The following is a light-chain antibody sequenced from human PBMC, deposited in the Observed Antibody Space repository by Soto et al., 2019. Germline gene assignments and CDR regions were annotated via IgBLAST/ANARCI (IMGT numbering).Light chain of an antibody. CDR2: SNN. Sequence: QLVLTQPPSASGTPGQRVAISCSGSSSNIGSNSVQWYRQLPGTAPKLLMDSNNQRPSGVPDRFFGSRSGSSASLAISRLRAEDGADDTCAAGSGSVSGWVFGGGTNLPVL. CDR3: AAGSGSVSGWV. J-gene: IGLJ3*02. CDR1: SSNIGSNS. V-gene: IGLV1-47*01.